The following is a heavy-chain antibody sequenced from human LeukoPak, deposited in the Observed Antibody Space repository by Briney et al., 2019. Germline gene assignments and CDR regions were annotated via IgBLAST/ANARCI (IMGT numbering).Heavy chain of an antibody. CDR3: TRHPSVNWFDP. CDR1: GDSSSSYY. D-gene: IGHD3-10*01. V-gene: IGHV4-59*08. CDR2: VYYSGST. Sequence: SETLSLTCTVSGDSSSSYYWSWIRQPPGKGLEWIGYVYYSGSTNYNPSLKSRVTMSVDTSKNQFSLKLSSVTAADTAVYYCTRHPSVNWFDPWGQGTLVTVSS. J-gene: IGHJ5*02.